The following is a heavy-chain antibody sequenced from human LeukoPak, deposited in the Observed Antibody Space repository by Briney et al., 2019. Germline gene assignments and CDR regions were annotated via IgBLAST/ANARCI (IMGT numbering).Heavy chain of an antibody. CDR3: ARAYYYDSSGYVYFDY. CDR1: GGSFSGYY. V-gene: IGHV4-34*01. D-gene: IGHD3-22*01. Sequence: SGTLSLTCAVYGGSFSGYYWSWIRQPPGKGLEWIGEINHSGSTNYNPSLKSRVTISVDTSKNQFSLKLSSVTAADTAVYYCARAYYYDSSGYVYFDYWGQGTLVTVSS. J-gene: IGHJ4*02. CDR2: INHSGST.